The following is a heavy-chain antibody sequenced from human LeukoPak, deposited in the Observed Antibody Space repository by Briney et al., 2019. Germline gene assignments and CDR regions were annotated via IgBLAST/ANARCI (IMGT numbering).Heavy chain of an antibody. CDR2: ISYSGST. CDR1: SGSVSSGGYS. Sequence: SETLSLTCAVSSGSVSSGGYSWNWIRQPPGKGLEWIGYISYSGSTYYNPSLKSRLTISADTSKNQFSLKLSSVTAADTAVYFCARSGYYYDTRGYFPTLDYWGQGTLVTVSS. CDR3: ARSGYYYDTRGYFPTLDY. J-gene: IGHJ4*02. V-gene: IGHV4-30-4*07. D-gene: IGHD3-22*01.